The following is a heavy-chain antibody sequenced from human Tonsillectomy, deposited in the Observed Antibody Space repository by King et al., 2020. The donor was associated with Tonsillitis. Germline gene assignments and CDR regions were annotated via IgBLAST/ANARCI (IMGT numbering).Heavy chain of an antibody. CDR2: IYYNGGT. CDR1: GGSISSGDYY. D-gene: IGHD4-17*01. V-gene: IGHV4-30-4*01. Sequence: VQLQEAGPGLVKPSQTLSLTCSVSGGSISSGDYYWSWILQPPGKGLEWIGYIYYNGGTYYNPSPKSRVTISVETAKNQFSLKLSSVTAADTAVYYCARVDLMTTVTTGGWFDPWGQGTLVTVSS. CDR3: ARVDLMTTVTTGGWFDP. J-gene: IGHJ5*02.